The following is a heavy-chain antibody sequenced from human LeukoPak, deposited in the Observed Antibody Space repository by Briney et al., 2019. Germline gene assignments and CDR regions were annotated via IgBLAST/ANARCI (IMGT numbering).Heavy chain of an antibody. J-gene: IGHJ4*02. CDR3: ARDFYDSSGYSAPGDY. CDR2: IWYDGSNK. V-gene: IGHV3-33*01. D-gene: IGHD3-22*01. CDR1: GFTFSSYG. Sequence: CLRLSCAASGFTFSSYGMHWVRQAPGKGVEGGAVIWYDGSNKYYADSVKGRFTISRDNSKNTLYLQMNSLRAEDTVVYYCARDFYDSSGYSAPGDYWGQGTLVTVSS.